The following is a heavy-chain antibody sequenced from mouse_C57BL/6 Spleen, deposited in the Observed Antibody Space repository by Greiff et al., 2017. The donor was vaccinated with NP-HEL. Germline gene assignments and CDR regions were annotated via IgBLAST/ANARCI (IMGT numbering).Heavy chain of an antibody. CDR3: ARGGYDWVDY. Sequence: VQLQQSGAELVRPGTSVKVSCKASGYAFTNYLIEWVKQRPGQGLEWIGVINPGSGGTNYNEKFKGKATLTADKSSSTAYMQLSSLTSEDSAVYFCARGGYDWVDYWGQGTTLTVSS. CDR1: GYAFTNYL. J-gene: IGHJ2*01. V-gene: IGHV1-54*01. D-gene: IGHD2-2*01. CDR2: INPGSGGT.